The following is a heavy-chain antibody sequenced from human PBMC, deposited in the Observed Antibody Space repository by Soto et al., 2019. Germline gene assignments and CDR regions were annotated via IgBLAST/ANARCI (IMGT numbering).Heavy chain of an antibody. Sequence: AGGSLRLSCAASGFIFDEYAMHWVRQAPGKGLEWVSGISWNSGTIGYADSVKGRFSISRDNAKNSLYLQMNSLRVEGTALYYCAKAPGDIAARRHHGYNYGMGVWGQGTTVTVSS. CDR3: AKAPGDIAARRHHGYNYGMGV. CDR2: ISWNSGTI. V-gene: IGHV3-9*01. J-gene: IGHJ6*02. D-gene: IGHD6-6*01. CDR1: GFIFDEYA.